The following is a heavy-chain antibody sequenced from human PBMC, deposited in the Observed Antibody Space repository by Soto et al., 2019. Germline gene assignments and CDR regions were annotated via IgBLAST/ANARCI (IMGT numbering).Heavy chain of an antibody. J-gene: IGHJ4*02. CDR2: IKEDGSEE. D-gene: IGHD4-17*01. V-gene: IGHV3-7*01. Sequence: GGSLRLSCAASGFTLSSYWMTWVRQAPGKGLEWVANIKEDGSEEYYVDSVKGRFTISRDNAKNSLYLQMNSLRAEDTAVYYCARGRYTVTTRWCFDYWGQGTLVTVSS. CDR1: GFTLSSYW. CDR3: ARGRYTVTTRWCFDY.